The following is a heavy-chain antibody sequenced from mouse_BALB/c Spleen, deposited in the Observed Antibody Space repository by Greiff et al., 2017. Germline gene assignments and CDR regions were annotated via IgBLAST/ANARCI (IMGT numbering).Heavy chain of an antibody. CDR3: ASPSNWDLAWFAY. CDR2: ISSGSSTI. D-gene: IGHD4-1*01. CDR1: GFTFSSFG. V-gene: IGHV5-17*02. Sequence: EVKLMESGGGLVQPGGSRKLSCAASGFTFSSFGMHWVRQAPEKGLEWVAYISSGSSTIYYADTVKGRFTISRDNPKNTLFPQMTSLRSEDTAMYYCASPSNWDLAWFAYWGQGTLVTVSA. J-gene: IGHJ3*01.